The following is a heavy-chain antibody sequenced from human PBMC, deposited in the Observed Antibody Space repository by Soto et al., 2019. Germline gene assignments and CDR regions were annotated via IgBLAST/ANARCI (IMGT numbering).Heavy chain of an antibody. J-gene: IGHJ6*02. CDR2: INPSGGST. Sequence: GASVKVSCKASGYTFTSYYMHWVRQAPGQGLEWMGIINPSGGSTNYAQKFQGRVTMTRDTSTSTVYMELSSLRSEDTAVYYCARGAHVDTAMAYYYYGMDVWGQGTTVTVSS. CDR3: ARGAHVDTAMAYYYYGMDV. CDR1: GYTFTSYY. V-gene: IGHV1-46*01. D-gene: IGHD5-18*01.